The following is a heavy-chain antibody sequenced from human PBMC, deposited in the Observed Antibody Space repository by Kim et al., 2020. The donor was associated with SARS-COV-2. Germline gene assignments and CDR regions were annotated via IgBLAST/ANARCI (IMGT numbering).Heavy chain of an antibody. Sequence: SVKVSCKASGGTFSSYAISWVRQAPGQGLEWMGGIIPIFGTANYAQKFQGRVTITADESTSTAYMELSSLRSEDTAVYYCARGAHGDYATGDFDYWGQGTLVTVSS. CDR3: ARGAHGDYATGDFDY. J-gene: IGHJ4*02. V-gene: IGHV1-69*13. D-gene: IGHD4-17*01. CDR1: GGTFSSYA. CDR2: IIPIFGTA.